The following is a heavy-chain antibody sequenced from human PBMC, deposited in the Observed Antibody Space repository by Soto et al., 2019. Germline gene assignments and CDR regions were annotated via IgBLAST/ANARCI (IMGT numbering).Heavy chain of an antibody. V-gene: IGHV4-34*01. CDR3: VKGEYYYDSSGYYPFDY. J-gene: IGHJ4*02. Sequence: SETLSLTCAVYGGSFSGYYWSWIRQPPGKGLEWIGEINHSGSTNYNPSHKSRVTISVDTSKNQFSLKLSSLRADDTAVYYCVKGEYYYDSSGYYPFDYWGQGTLVTVSS. D-gene: IGHD3-22*01. CDR2: INHSGST. CDR1: GGSFSGYY.